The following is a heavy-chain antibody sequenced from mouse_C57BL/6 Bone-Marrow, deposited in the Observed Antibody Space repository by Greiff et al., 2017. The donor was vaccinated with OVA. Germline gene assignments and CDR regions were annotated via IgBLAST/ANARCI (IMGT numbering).Heavy chain of an antibody. CDR2: INPSSGYT. CDR3: ARGGGYDGGDY. V-gene: IGHV1-7*01. J-gene: IGHJ2*01. D-gene: IGHD2-2*01. Sequence: QVQLKQSGADLAKPGASVKLSCKASGYTFTSYWMHWVKQRPGQGLEWIGYINPSSGYTKSNQKFKDKATLTADKSSSTAYMQLSSLTYEDAAGYYCARGGGYDGGDYWGQGTTLTVSS. CDR1: GYTFTSYW.